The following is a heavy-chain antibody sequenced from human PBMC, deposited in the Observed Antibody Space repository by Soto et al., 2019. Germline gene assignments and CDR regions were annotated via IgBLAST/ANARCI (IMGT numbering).Heavy chain of an antibody. CDR1: GFTFSSYA. Sequence: GGSLRLPCAASGFTFSSYAMSWVRQAPGKELEWVSAISGSGGSTYYADSVKGRFTISRDNSKNTLYRQMNSLRAEDTTVYYCAKDQGSGYSAYWRKVTLVTVSS. J-gene: IGHJ4*02. V-gene: IGHV3-23*01. CDR3: AKDQGSGYSAY. D-gene: IGHD3-3*01. CDR2: ISGSGGST.